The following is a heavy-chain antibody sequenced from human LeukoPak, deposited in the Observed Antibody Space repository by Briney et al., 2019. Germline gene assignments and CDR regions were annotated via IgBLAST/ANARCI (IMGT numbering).Heavy chain of an antibody. D-gene: IGHD2-2*01. CDR2: ISSSSSYI. CDR3: ARIGLGYCSSTSCQSFDY. J-gene: IGHJ4*02. Sequence: GGSLRLSCATSGFTLSSHSMNWVRQAPGKGLEWVSSISSSSSYIYYADSVKGRFTISRDNAKNSLYLQMNSLRAEDTAVYYCARIGLGYCSSTSCQSFDYWGQGTLVTVSS. CDR1: GFTLSSHS. V-gene: IGHV3-21*01.